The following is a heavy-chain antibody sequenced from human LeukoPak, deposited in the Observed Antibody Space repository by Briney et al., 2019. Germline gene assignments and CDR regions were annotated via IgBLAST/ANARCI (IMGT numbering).Heavy chain of an antibody. V-gene: IGHV4-39*01. CDR3: ARQGVSLVRGFDY. CDR2: IYYSGST. D-gene: IGHD6-6*01. Sequence: SETLSLTCTVSGGSISSSSYYWGWIRQPPGKGLEWIGSIYYSGSTYYNPSLKRRVTISVDTSKNQFSLKLSSVTAADTAVYYCARQGVSLVRGFDYWGQGTLVTVSS. J-gene: IGHJ4*02. CDR1: GGSISSSSYY.